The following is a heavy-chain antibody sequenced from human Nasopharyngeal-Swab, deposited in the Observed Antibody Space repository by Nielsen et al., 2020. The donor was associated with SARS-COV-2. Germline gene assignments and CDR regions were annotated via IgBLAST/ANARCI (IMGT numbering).Heavy chain of an antibody. CDR3: ARESSGYDSNYYYGMDV. CDR2: ISWNSGSI. V-gene: IGHV3-9*01. Sequence: SLKISCAASGFTFDDYAMHWVRQAPGKGLEWVSGISWNSGSIGYADSVKGRFTISRDNAKNSLYLQMNSLRAEDTAVYYCARESSGYDSNYYYGMDVWGQGTTVTVSS. CDR1: GFTFDDYA. J-gene: IGHJ6*02. D-gene: IGHD5-12*01.